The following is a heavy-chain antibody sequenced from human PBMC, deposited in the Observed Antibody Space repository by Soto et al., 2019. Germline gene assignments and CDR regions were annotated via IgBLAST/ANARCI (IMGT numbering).Heavy chain of an antibody. CDR1: GGTFSTAA. J-gene: IGHJ6*02. V-gene: IGHV1-69*12. CDR2: IMPIFRTA. D-gene: IGHD3-3*02. CDR3: ARDQDRPQLGGNYYYIMDV. Sequence: QVQVEQSGAEVKKPGSSVKVSCKASGGTFSTAAISWVRQAPGQGLEWMGGIMPIFRTADYAQKFQGRVTITAVESTSTAYLELRSLSSEDTAIYYCARDQDRPQLGGNYYYIMDVWGQGTTVTVSS.